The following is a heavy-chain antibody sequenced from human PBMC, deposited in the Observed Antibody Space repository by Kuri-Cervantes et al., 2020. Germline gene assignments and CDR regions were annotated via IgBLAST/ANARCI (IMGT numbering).Heavy chain of an antibody. CDR3: ARVGLDILNAFDI. Sequence: ASVKVSCKVSGYTLTELSMHRVRQAPGKGLEWMGGFDPEDGETIYAQKLQGRVTTTTDTSTSAAYMELRSLRSDDTAVYYCARVGLDILNAFDIWGQGTMVTVSS. J-gene: IGHJ3*02. CDR1: GYTLTELS. V-gene: IGHV1-24*01. CDR2: FDPEDGET.